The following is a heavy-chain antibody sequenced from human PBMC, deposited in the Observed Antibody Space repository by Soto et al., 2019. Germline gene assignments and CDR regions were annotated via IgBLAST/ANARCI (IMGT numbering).Heavy chain of an antibody. J-gene: IGHJ6*03. CDR3: VRLAAMNYYYYMDV. D-gene: IGHD5-12*01. V-gene: IGHV3-72*01. CDR1: GFAFSDHF. Sequence: EVQLVESGGNLVQPGGSLRLSCAASGFAFSDHFMDWVRQAPGKGLEWIGRIRSKVNSFTTEYAASAKGRFTISRADSKNSLYLQMNSLKTEDTAVYYCVRLAAMNYYYYMDVWGKGTTVTVSS. CDR2: IRSKVNSFTT.